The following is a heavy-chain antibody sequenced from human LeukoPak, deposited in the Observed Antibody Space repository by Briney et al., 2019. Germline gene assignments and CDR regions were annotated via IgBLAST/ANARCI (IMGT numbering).Heavy chain of an antibody. CDR3: ARDLSLWFGELNIDY. J-gene: IGHJ4*02. D-gene: IGHD3-10*01. CDR2: ISAYNGNT. V-gene: IGHV1-18*01. CDR1: GYTFTSYG. Sequence: ASVKVSCKASGYTFTSYGISWVRQAPGQGLEWMGWISAYNGNTNYAQKLQGRVTMTTDTSTSTAYMELRSLRSDGTAVYYCARDLSLWFGELNIDYWGQGTLVTVSS.